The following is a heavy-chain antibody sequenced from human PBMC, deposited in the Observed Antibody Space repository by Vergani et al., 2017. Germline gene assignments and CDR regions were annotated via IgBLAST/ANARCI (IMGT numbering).Heavy chain of an antibody. D-gene: IGHD2-2*02. Sequence: QVQLVESGGGVVQPGRSLRLSCAASGFIFSSYGMHWVRQAPGKGLEWVALISYDGSNKYYADAVKGRFTISRDNSKNKLYLQMNSLRAEDTAVFYCAKVEDSVVVPAAILEKPRSPQSLGYYYGMDVWGQGTTVTVSS. J-gene: IGHJ6*02. CDR3: AKVEDSVVVPAAILEKPRSPQSLGYYYGMDV. CDR2: ISYDGSNK. V-gene: IGHV3-30*18. CDR1: GFIFSSYG.